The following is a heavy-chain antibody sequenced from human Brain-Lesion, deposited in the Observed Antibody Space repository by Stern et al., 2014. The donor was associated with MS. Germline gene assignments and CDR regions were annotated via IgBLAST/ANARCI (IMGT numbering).Heavy chain of an antibody. CDR2: FDPEDGET. Sequence: VQLVESGAEVKKPGASVKVSCKVSGYTLTELSMHWVRQAPRKGLEWMGGFDPEDGETIYAQKFQGRVTMTEDTSTDTRYMELRSLRSEDTAVYYCATPSPGAGGNYYRHFDYWGQGTLVTVSS. V-gene: IGHV1-24*01. D-gene: IGHD1-26*01. J-gene: IGHJ4*02. CDR1: GYTLTELS. CDR3: ATPSPGAGGNYYRHFDY.